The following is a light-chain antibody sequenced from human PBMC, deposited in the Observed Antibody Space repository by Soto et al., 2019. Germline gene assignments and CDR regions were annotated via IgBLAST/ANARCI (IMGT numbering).Light chain of an antibody. V-gene: IGKV3D-15*01. Sequence: EILMTQSPATLSVSPGEGATLSCRASQSVTFNVAWYQARPGQSPRLLIYDASTRAPDIPPRFSGSGSGTDFTLSISSLQSEDFGVYYGQQYLRWPRTFGQGTRVEIK. CDR2: DAS. CDR1: QSVTFN. CDR3: QQYLRWPRT. J-gene: IGKJ1*01.